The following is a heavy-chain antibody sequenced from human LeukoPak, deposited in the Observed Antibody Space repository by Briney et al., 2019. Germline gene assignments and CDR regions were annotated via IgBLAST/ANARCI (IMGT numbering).Heavy chain of an antibody. J-gene: IGHJ3*02. CDR2: IIPIPRTA. CDR1: GGTFIMHE. D-gene: IGHD1-14*01. CDR3: ARDFTSEDAFDI. Sequence: SVKVSCKASGGTFIMHEISWVRQAPGQGLEWMGGIIPIPRTANYAQNFQGRVTITADESTSTVYMELRSLRSDDTAVYYCARDFTSEDAFDIWGQGTLVTVSS. V-gene: IGHV1-69*13.